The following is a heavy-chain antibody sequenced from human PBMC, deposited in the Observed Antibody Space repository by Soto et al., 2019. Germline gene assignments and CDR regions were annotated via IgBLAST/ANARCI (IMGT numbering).Heavy chain of an antibody. CDR3: AKEGPDYYDSSGFDY. Sequence: GGSLRLSCAASGFTFSSYGMHWVRQAPGKGLEWVAVISYDGSNKYYADSVKGRFTISRDNSKNTLYLQMNSLRAEDTAVYYCAKEGPDYYDSSGFDYWGQGARVTVSS. CDR1: GFTFSSYG. J-gene: IGHJ4*02. D-gene: IGHD3-22*01. V-gene: IGHV3-30*18. CDR2: ISYDGSNK.